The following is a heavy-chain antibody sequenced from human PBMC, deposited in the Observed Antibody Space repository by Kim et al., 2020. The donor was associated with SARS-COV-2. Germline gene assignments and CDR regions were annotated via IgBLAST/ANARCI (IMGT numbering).Heavy chain of an antibody. CDR1: GASINNNY. CDR2: IHSTGTT. Sequence: SETLSLTCTVSGASINNNYWTWIRQSPEKGLEWIGYIHSTGTTEYNPSLEGRVNLSIDTSRNQFSLTLRSVTAADTAMYFCGRNGVYLDVWVKGTTVTVSS. CDR3: GRNGVYLDV. D-gene: IGHD2-8*01. J-gene: IGHJ6*03. V-gene: IGHV4-59*08.